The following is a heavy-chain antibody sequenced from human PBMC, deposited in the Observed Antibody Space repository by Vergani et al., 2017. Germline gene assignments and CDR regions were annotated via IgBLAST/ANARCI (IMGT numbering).Heavy chain of an antibody. CDR3: ARVKKLVLVSAGNFYGMDV. CDR2: INSGSKEI. D-gene: IGHD6-13*01. Sequence: EVQLLESGGDLVQPGGSLRLSCVVSGFTVSTYSMNWVRQAPGKGLEWVSSINSGSKEINYADSVRGRFTISIDNAKNSVSLQMNSLRAEDTGVYYCARVKKLVLVSAGNFYGMDVWGQGTTVTVSS. J-gene: IGHJ6*02. V-gene: IGHV3-21*02. CDR1: GFTVSTYS.